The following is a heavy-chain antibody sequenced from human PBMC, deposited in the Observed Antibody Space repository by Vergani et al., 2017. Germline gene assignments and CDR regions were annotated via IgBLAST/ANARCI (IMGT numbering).Heavy chain of an antibody. J-gene: IGHJ4*02. D-gene: IGHD5-12*01. V-gene: IGHV4-30-4*01. Sequence: QVQLQESGPGLVKPSQTLSLTCTVSGGSISSGDYYWSWIPQPPGKGLEWIGYIYYSGSTYYNPSLKSRVTISVDTSKNQFSLKLSAVTAADTAVYYCARFIVATILGDYWGQGTLVTVSS. CDR2: IYYSGST. CDR1: GGSISSGDYY. CDR3: ARFIVATILGDY.